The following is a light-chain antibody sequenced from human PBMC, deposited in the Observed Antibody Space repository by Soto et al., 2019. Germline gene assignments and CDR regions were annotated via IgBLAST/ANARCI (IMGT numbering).Light chain of an antibody. CDR1: SSDVGGYNY. CDR3: SSYTRSSTLEV. CDR2: DVS. Sequence: QSALTQPASVSGSPGQSITISCTGTSSDVGGYNYVSWYQQHPGKAPKLMIYDVSNRPSGVSNRVSGSKSGHTASLTISGLQAEDEADYYCSSYTRSSTLEVFGGGTKLTVL. J-gene: IGLJ2*01. V-gene: IGLV2-14*01.